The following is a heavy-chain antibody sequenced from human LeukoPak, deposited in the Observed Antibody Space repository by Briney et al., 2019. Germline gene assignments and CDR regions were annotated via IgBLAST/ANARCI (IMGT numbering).Heavy chain of an antibody. CDR3: AKGASVVPAAIGY. Sequence: GGSLRLSCAASGFTFSSYGMHWVRQAPGKGLEWVAVISYDGSNKYYADSVKGRFTISRDNSKNTLYLQMNSPRAEDTAVYYCAKGASVVPAAIGYWGQGTLVTVSS. CDR1: GFTFSSYG. D-gene: IGHD2-2*01. CDR2: ISYDGSNK. J-gene: IGHJ4*02. V-gene: IGHV3-30*18.